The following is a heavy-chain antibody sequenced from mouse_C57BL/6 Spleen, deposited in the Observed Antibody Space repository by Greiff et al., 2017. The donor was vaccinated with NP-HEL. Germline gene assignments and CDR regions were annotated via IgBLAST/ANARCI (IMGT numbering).Heavy chain of an antibody. D-gene: IGHD1-1*01. J-gene: IGHJ4*01. CDR1: GFSLTSYG. Sequence: QVQLKESGPGLVQPSQRLSITCTVSGFSLTSYGVHWVRQSPGKGLEWLGVIWSGGSTDYNAAFISRLSISKDNSKSQVFFKMNSLQADDTAIYYCARMSANLLPYAMDYWGQGTSVTVSS. CDR3: ARMSANLLPYAMDY. V-gene: IGHV2-2*01. CDR2: IWSGGST.